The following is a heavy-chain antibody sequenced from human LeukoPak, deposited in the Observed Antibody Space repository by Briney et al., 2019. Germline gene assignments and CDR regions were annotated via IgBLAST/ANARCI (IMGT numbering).Heavy chain of an antibody. Sequence: SETLSLTCTVSGGSISSYYWSWIRQPPGKGLEWIGYIYYSGSTNYNPSLKSRVTISVDTSKNQFSLKLSSVTAADTAVYYCARDYSGSYRAYGMDVWGQGTTVTVSS. CDR3: ARDYSGSYRAYGMDV. CDR2: IYYSGST. D-gene: IGHD1-26*01. CDR1: GGSISSYY. V-gene: IGHV4-59*12. J-gene: IGHJ6*02.